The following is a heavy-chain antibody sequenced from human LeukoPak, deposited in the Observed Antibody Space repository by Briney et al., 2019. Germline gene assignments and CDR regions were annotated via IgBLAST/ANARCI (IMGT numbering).Heavy chain of an antibody. CDR3: AREKAVAGFNWFDP. CDR2: IIPIFGTA. J-gene: IGHJ5*02. V-gene: IGHV1-69*13. D-gene: IGHD6-19*01. CDR1: GGTFSSYA. Sequence: SVKVSCKASGGTFSSYAISWVRQAPGQGLEWMGGIIPIFGTANYALKFQGRVTITADESASTAYMELSSLRSEDTAVYYCAREKAVAGFNWFDPWGQGTLVTVSS.